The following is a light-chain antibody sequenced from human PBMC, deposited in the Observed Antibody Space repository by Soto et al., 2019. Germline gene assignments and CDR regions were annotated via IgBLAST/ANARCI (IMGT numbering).Light chain of an antibody. V-gene: IGLV1-47*02. CDR1: SSNIGSNY. CDR2: SNN. Sequence: QSVLTQPPSASGTPGQRVTLSCSGSSSNIGSNYVYWYQQLPGTAPKLLIYSNNQRASGVPDRFSGSKSGTSASLAISGLRSEDEADYDCASWDDSLRGYVFGTGTKLTVL. CDR3: ASWDDSLRGYV. J-gene: IGLJ1*01.